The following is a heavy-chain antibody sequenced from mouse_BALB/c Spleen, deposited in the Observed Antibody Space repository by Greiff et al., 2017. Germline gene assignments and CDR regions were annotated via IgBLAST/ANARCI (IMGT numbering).Heavy chain of an antibody. CDR3: ARHSDGYYWFAY. Sequence: EVKLMESGGDLVKPGGSLKLSCAASGFTFSSYGMSWVRQTPDKRLEWVATISSGGSYTYYPDSVKGRFTISRDNAKNTLYLQMSSLKSEDTAMYYCARHSDGYYWFAYWGQGTLVTVSA. D-gene: IGHD2-3*01. V-gene: IGHV5-6*01. CDR2: ISSGGSYT. CDR1: GFTFSSYG. J-gene: IGHJ3*01.